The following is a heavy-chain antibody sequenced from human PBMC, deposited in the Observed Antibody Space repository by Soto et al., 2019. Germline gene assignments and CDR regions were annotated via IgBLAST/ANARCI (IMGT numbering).Heavy chain of an antibody. CDR3: PTYSHLSYYSACADAFAI. CDR1: GFTFSSYG. V-gene: IGHV3-33*01. J-gene: IGHJ3*02. Sequence: GGSLRLSCAASGFTFSSYGMHWVRQAPGKGLEWVAVIWYDGSNKYYADSVRGRFTISRDNSKNTLYLQMNSLSAEDTAVYYCPTYSHLSYYSACADAFAIWAQGTMVTVS. CDR2: IWYDGSNK. D-gene: IGHD1-26*01.